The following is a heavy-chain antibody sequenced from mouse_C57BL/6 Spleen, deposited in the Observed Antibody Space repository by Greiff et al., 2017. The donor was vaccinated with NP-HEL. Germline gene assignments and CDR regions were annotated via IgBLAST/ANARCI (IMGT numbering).Heavy chain of an antibody. CDR2: ISSGSSTI. CDR3: ARPGWDGDYFDY. Sequence: EVMLVESGGGLVKPGGSLKLSCAASGFTFSDYGMHWVRQAPEKGLEWVAYISSGSSTIYYADTVKGRFTISRDNAKNTLFLQLTSLSSEDTAMNYWARPGWDGDYFDYWGQGTTLTVSS. V-gene: IGHV5-17*01. CDR1: GFTFSDYG. J-gene: IGHJ2*01. D-gene: IGHD4-1*01.